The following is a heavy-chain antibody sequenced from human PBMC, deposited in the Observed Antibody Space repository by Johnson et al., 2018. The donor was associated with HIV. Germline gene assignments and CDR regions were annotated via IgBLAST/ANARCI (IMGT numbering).Heavy chain of an antibody. CDR1: GFTFSDYY. CDR3: ARDQAIFGVVLASDAFDI. Sequence: QVQLVESGGGLVQPGRSLRLSCAASGFTFSDYYMSWIRQAPGKGLEWVSYISSSGSTIYYADSVKGQFTISRDNSRNTLYLQMNSLRAEDTAVYYCARDQAIFGVVLASDAFDIWGQGTMVTVSS. V-gene: IGHV3-11*04. CDR2: ISSSGSTI. J-gene: IGHJ3*02. D-gene: IGHD3-3*01.